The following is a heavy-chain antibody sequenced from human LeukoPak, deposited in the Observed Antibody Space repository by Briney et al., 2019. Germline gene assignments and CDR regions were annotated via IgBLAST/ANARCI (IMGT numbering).Heavy chain of an antibody. J-gene: IGHJ4*02. D-gene: IGHD3-10*01. CDR2: IYYSGST. V-gene: IGHV4-39*01. CDR1: GGSISSSSYY. CDR3: AISYYYGSGNYKYYFDY. Sequence: SETLSLTCTVSGGSISSSSYYWGWIRQPPGKGLEWIGGIYYSGSTYYNPSLKSRVTISVDTSKNQFSLKLSSVTAADTSVYYCAISYYYGSGNYKYYFDYWGQGSLVTVSS.